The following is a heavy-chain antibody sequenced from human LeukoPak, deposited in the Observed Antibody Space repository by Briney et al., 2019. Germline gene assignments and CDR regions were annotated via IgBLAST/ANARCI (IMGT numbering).Heavy chain of an antibody. CDR2: ISGSGGST. CDR1: GFTFSSYA. V-gene: IGHV3-23*01. CDR3: AKGTSGRYYQFDY. D-gene: IGHD1-26*01. J-gene: IGHJ4*02. Sequence: GGSLRLSCAASGFTFSSYAMSWVRQAPGKGLEWVSTISGSGGSTYYADSVKGRFTISRDNSKNTLYLQMNSLRAEDTAIYYCAKGTSGRYYQFDYWGQGILVTVSS.